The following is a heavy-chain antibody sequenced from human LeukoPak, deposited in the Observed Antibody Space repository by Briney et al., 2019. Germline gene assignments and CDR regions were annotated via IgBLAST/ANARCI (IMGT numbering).Heavy chain of an antibody. CDR2: IYYSEST. D-gene: IGHD5-24*01. Sequence: PSETLSLTCTVSGGSISSYYWSWIRQPPGKGLEWIGYIYYSESTNYNPSLKSRVTISVDTSKNQFSLKLSSVTAADTAVYYCAGYTYYGMDVWGQGTTVTVSS. CDR3: AGYTYYGMDV. J-gene: IGHJ6*02. V-gene: IGHV4-59*08. CDR1: GGSISSYY.